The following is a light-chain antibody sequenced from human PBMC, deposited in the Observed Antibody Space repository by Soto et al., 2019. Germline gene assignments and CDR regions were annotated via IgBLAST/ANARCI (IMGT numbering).Light chain of an antibody. Sequence: EIVMTQSPSTLSLSPVERATRSCIASQSVSSYLAWYQQKPGQAPRLLIYDASNRATGIPARFSGSGSGTDFTLTISSLEPEDFAVYYCQQRSNWPLITFGQGTRLEI. CDR1: QSVSSY. CDR2: DAS. CDR3: QQRSNWPLIT. J-gene: IGKJ5*01. V-gene: IGKV3-11*01.